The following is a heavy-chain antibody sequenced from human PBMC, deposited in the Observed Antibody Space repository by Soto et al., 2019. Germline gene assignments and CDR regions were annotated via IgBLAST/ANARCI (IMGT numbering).Heavy chain of an antibody. J-gene: IGHJ4*02. CDR1: GFNFSTYW. CDR2: INSDGSGI. CDR3: ASDSGKKRGIYG. V-gene: IGHV3-74*01. Sequence: EVQLVESGGGLVQPGGSLRLSCAASGFNFSTYWMHWVRQAPGKGLVWVSRINSDGSGISYADSVKGRFTISRDNAKDRVYRQMDSLRDEDTAVYYCASDSGKKRGIYGGGQGTLVTVSS. D-gene: IGHD3-10*01.